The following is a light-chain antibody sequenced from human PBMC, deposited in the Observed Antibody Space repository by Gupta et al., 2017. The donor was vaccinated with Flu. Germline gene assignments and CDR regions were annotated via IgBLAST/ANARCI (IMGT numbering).Light chain of an antibody. V-gene: IGKV3-11*01. CDR1: QSVSGY. J-gene: IGKJ4*01. Sequence: GERATPSCRASQSVSGYLAWYQQRPGQVPRLLIYDASNRATGIPARFSGGGSGTDFTLTISSLETEDLAVYYCQQRSSWPLTFGGGTKVEIK. CDR2: DAS. CDR3: QQRSSWPLT.